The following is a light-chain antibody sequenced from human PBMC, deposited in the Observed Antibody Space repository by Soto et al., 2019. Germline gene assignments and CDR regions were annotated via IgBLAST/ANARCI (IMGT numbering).Light chain of an antibody. CDR3: QQYNNWPFS. CDR2: GAS. V-gene: IGKV3-15*01. Sequence: EIVLSQSPATLSLSPGERATLSCRASQSAGTFFAWYQQKPGQAPRLLIYGASIRAAGIPARFTGSESGTEFTLSISGLQSEDFAVYFCQQYNNWPFSFGQRTRPEIK. J-gene: IGKJ5*01. CDR1: QSAGTF.